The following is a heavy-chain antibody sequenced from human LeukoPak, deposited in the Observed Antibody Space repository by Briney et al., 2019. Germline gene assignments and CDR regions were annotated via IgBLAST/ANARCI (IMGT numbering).Heavy chain of an antibody. J-gene: IGHJ6*03. CDR2: IYYSGST. CDR3: AMTGGAYSYMDV. CDR1: GGSISSSSYY. D-gene: IGHD4/OR15-4a*01. V-gene: IGHV4-39*01. Sequence: PETLSLTCTVSGGSISSSSYYWGWIRQPPGKGLEWIGIIYYSGSTYYNPSLNSRVTISVDTSKNQFSLKLSSVTAADTAVYYCAMTGGAYSYMDVWGKGTTVTVSS.